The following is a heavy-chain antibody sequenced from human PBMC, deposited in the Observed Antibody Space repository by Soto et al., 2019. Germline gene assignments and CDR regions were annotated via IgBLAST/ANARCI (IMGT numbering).Heavy chain of an antibody. CDR3: AKDLIPIGDCSGGSCYYYGMDV. J-gene: IGHJ6*02. CDR2: ISGSGGST. CDR1: GFTFSSYA. Sequence: GGSLRLSCAASGFTFSSYAMSWVRQAPGKGLEWVSAISGSGGSTYYADSVKGRFTISRDNSKNTLYLQMNSLRAEDTAVYYCAKDLIPIGDCSGGSCYYYGMDVWGQGTTVTVSS. D-gene: IGHD2-15*01. V-gene: IGHV3-23*01.